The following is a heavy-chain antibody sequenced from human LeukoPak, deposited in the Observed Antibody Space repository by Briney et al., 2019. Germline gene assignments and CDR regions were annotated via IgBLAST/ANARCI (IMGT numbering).Heavy chain of an antibody. J-gene: IGHJ6*02. D-gene: IGHD6-13*01. Sequence: PSETLSLTCTVSGGSISSYYWSWIRQPPGKGLEWIGYIYYSGSTNYNPSLKSRVTISVDTSKNQFSLKLSSVTAADTAVYYCAGLVTAAGFYYYYGMDVWGQGTTVTVSS. CDR3: AGLVTAAGFYYYYGMDV. V-gene: IGHV4-59*08. CDR1: GGSISSYY. CDR2: IYYSGST.